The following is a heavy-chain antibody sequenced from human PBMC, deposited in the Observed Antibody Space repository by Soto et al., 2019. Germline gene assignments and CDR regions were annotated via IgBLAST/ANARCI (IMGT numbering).Heavy chain of an antibody. J-gene: IGHJ6*02. CDR3: ARDGPHGHVYRNYYYYYGIDV. CDR2: IIPIFGTA. Sequence: QVQLVQSGAEVKKPGSSVKVSCKASGGTFSSYAISWVRQAPGQGLEWMGGIIPIFGTANYAQKFQGRVTITADESTSTAYMELSRLRSEDTAVYYCARDGPHGHVYRNYYYYYGIDVLGQGTTVTVSS. D-gene: IGHD3-10*02. V-gene: IGHV1-69*01. CDR1: GGTFSSYA.